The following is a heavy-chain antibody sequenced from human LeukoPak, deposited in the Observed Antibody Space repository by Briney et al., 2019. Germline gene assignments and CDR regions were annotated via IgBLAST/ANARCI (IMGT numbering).Heavy chain of an antibody. J-gene: IGHJ5*02. V-gene: IGHV3-74*01. D-gene: IGHD2-21*02. CDR3: ARYEQRPGVTASDP. CDR2: INPDGSWT. Sequence: PGGSLRLSCAAPGFTFNSYWMVWFRQAPGKGLVWVSCINPDGSWTLHTDSVKGRFAISRDYARNTLYLQMNSLGVEDTAMYYCARYEQRPGVTASDPWSQGTLVTVSS. CDR1: GFTFNSYW.